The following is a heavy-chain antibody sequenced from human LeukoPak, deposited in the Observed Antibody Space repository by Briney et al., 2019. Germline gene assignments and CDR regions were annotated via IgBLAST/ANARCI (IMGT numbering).Heavy chain of an antibody. D-gene: IGHD2-2*01. Sequence: PGGSLRLSCAASGFTFSSYSMNWVRQAPGKGLEWVSYISSSSGTIYYAGSVKGRFTISRDNAKNSLYLQMNSLSAEDTAVYYCARLPTYCSSTSCYLDYWGQGALVTVSS. J-gene: IGHJ4*02. V-gene: IGHV3-48*04. CDR1: GFTFSSYS. CDR3: ARLPTYCSSTSCYLDY. CDR2: ISSSSGTI.